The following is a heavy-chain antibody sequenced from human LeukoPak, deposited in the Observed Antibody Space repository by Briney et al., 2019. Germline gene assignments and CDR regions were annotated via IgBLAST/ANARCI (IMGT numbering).Heavy chain of an antibody. Sequence: GGSLRLSCAASGFTFSNAWMSWVRQAPGKGLEWVGRIKSKTDGGTTDYAAPVKGRFTISRDDSKNTLYLQMNSLKTEDTAVYYCTTDHPYSGYVLDAFDIWGQGTMVTVSS. D-gene: IGHD5-12*01. V-gene: IGHV3-15*01. CDR1: GFTFSNAW. CDR2: IKSKTDGGTT. CDR3: TTDHPYSGYVLDAFDI. J-gene: IGHJ3*02.